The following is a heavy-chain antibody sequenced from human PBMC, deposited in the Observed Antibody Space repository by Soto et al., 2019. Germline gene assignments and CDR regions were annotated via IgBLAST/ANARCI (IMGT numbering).Heavy chain of an antibody. J-gene: IGHJ6*02. CDR2: ISAYNGNT. V-gene: IGHV1-18*01. Sequence: GASVKVSCKASGYTFTSYGISWVRQAPRQGLEWMGWISAYNGNTNYAQKLQGRVTMTTDTSTSTAYMELRSLRSDDTAVYYCARELVDIVATDYYYYGMDVWGQGTTVTVSS. CDR3: ARELVDIVATDYYYYGMDV. CDR1: GYTFTSYG. D-gene: IGHD5-12*01.